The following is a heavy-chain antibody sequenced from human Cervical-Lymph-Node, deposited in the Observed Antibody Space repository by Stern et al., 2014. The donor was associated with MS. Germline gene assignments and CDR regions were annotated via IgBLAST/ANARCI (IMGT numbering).Heavy chain of an antibody. V-gene: IGHV1-8*01. CDR3: ARGGGVIITPLTS. CDR1: GYTFTNYD. CDR2: MKPNSGNT. J-gene: IGHJ5*02. Sequence: QMQLVQSGAEVKKPGASAKVSCKASGYTFTNYDINWVRQTTGQGLEWMGWMKPNSGNTGYAQKFQGRVTMTRNTSISTAYMELSSLSSDDTAVYYCARGGGVIITPLTSWGQGTLITVSS. D-gene: IGHD3-10*01.